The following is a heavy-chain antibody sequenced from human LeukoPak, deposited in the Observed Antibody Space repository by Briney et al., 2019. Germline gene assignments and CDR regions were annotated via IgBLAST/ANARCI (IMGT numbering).Heavy chain of an antibody. CDR2: INHSGST. CDR1: GGSISSYY. D-gene: IGHD3-10*01. Sequence: PSETLSLTCTVSGGSISSYYWSWIRQPPGKGLEWIGEINHSGSTNYNPSLKSRVTISVDTSKNQFSLKLSSVTAADTAVYYCARGLGIYYGSAKLGLWGQGTLVTVSS. CDR3: ARGLGIYYGSAKLGL. V-gene: IGHV4-34*01. J-gene: IGHJ5*02.